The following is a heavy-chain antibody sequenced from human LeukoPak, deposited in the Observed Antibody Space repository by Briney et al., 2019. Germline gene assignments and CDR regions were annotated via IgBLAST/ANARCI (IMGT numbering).Heavy chain of an antibody. J-gene: IGHJ4*02. CDR3: AREGGYDSSGYLDY. D-gene: IGHD3-22*01. V-gene: IGHV3-23*01. Sequence: GGSLRLSCAASGFTFSSYAMSWVRQAPGKGLEWVSAISGSGGSTYYADSVKGRFTISRDNSKNTLYLQMNSLRAEDTAVYYCAREGGYDSSGYLDYWGQGTLVTVSS. CDR2: ISGSGGST. CDR1: GFTFSSYA.